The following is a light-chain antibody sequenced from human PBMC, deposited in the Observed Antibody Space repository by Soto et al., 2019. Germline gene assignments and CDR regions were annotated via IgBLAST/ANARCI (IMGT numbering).Light chain of an antibody. Sequence: QSALTQPASVSGSPGQSITISCTGTSSDVGGYNYVSWYQQHPGKAPKLMIYDVSNRPSGVSNRFSGSKSGNTASLTISGLQAEDEADYYCSSYTSSTRVVFGGGNKLTV. J-gene: IGLJ2*01. CDR2: DVS. CDR1: SSDVGGYNY. V-gene: IGLV2-14*01. CDR3: SSYTSSTRVV.